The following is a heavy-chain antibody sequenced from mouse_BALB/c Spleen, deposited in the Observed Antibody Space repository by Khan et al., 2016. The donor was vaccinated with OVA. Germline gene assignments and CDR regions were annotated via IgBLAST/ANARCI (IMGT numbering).Heavy chain of an antibody. J-gene: IGHJ3*01. V-gene: IGHV1-4*01. Sequence: VQLQESGAELARPGASLKMSCKASGYTFTSYTMHWVRQRPGQPPEWIGHINPSNSYTNYNQNFNDKATLIVDKSSNTAYMQLSSLTSEDSAVDYGVREGAYHRSDGWFAYWGQGTLGTVSA. CDR3: VREGAYHRSDGWFAY. CDR1: GYTFTSYT. D-gene: IGHD2-14*01. CDR2: INPSNSYT.